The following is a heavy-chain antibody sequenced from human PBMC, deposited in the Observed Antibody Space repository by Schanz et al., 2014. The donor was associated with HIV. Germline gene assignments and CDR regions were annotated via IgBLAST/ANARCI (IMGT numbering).Heavy chain of an antibody. D-gene: IGHD3-22*01. J-gene: IGHJ6*02. Sequence: QVQLVESGGGVVQPGGSLRLSCAASGFTFSIYGIHWVRQAPGKGLEWVALIPYDGNNDFYADSVKGRFTISRDNSKNTLYLQMNNLRAEDTAVYYCAKDRNYYDSKYIGKGNYYYYYGMDVWGQGTTVTVSS. CDR1: GFTFSIYG. CDR3: AKDRNYYDSKYIGKGNYYYYYGMDV. CDR2: IPYDGNND. V-gene: IGHV3-30*18.